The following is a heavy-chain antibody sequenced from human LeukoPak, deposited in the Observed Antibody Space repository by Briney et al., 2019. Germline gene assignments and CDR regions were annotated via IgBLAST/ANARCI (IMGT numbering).Heavy chain of an antibody. V-gene: IGHV4-4*07. Sequence: PSETLSLTCTVSGASINYYFWSWIRQPAGKGLEWIGRVYSSGSTNYNPSLRGRVTLSVDKSKNQFSLSLNSVTAADTAMYYCVREGRTGDYEGYWGQGALVTVSS. CDR1: GASINYYF. J-gene: IGHJ4*02. CDR2: VYSSGST. D-gene: IGHD4-17*01. CDR3: VREGRTGDYEGY.